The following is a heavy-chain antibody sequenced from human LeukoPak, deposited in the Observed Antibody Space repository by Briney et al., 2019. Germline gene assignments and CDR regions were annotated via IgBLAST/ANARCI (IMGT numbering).Heavy chain of an antibody. V-gene: IGHV1-2*02. CDR3: ARDNDVVVVAATLTARFDY. J-gene: IGHJ4*02. D-gene: IGHD2-15*01. CDR1: GYTFTGYY. CDR2: INPNSGGT. Sequence: ASVKVSCKASGYTFTGYYMHWVRQAPGQGLEWMGWINPNSGGTNYAQKFQGRVTMTRDTSIGTAYMELSRLRSDDTAVYYCARDNDVVVVAATLTARFDYWGQGTLVTVSS.